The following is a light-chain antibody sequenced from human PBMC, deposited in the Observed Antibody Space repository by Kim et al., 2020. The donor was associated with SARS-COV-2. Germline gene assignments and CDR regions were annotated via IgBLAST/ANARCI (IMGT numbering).Light chain of an antibody. CDR1: SLRSYY. CDR2: GRN. Sequence: SSELTQDPAVSVALGQTVRITCQGDSLRSYYASWYQQKPGQAPVLVIYGRNNRPSGIPDRFSGSTSGNTASLTITGAQAEDEADYYCKSRDSSGKVVFGGGNKLNV. J-gene: IGLJ2*01. CDR3: KSRDSSGKVV. V-gene: IGLV3-19*01.